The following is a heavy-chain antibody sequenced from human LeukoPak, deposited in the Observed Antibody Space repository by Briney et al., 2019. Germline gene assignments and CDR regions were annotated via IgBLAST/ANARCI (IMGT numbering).Heavy chain of an antibody. CDR3: ARSSSLGYCSGGSCHYGMDV. CDR2: IYPGDSDT. Sequence: GESLKISCKGSGYSFTSYWIGWVRQMPGKGLEWMGIIYPGDSDTRYSPSFQGQVTNSADKSISTAYLQWSSLKASDTAMYYCARSSSLGYCSGGSCHYGMDVWGQGTTVTVSS. V-gene: IGHV5-51*01. D-gene: IGHD2-15*01. J-gene: IGHJ6*02. CDR1: GYSFTSYW.